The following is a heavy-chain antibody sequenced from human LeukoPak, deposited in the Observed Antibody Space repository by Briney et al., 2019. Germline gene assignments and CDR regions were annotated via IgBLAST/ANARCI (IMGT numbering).Heavy chain of an antibody. D-gene: IGHD2-2*01. J-gene: IGHJ5*02. Sequence: SETLSLTCSVSGGSINNFYWNWIRQPAGKGLEWIGRIYASGSTDYKSSLKSRVSMSIDTSKKKFSLKLTSVTAADTALYFCARESISTAASWFDTWGQGTLVTVAP. CDR2: IYASGST. CDR3: ARESISTAASWFDT. V-gene: IGHV4-4*07. CDR1: GGSINNFY.